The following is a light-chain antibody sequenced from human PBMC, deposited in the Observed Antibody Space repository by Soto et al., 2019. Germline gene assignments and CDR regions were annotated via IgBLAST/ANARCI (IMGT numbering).Light chain of an antibody. V-gene: IGKV3-20*01. CDR2: GAS. CDR3: QQ. Sequence: EIVLTQSPGTLSLSPGETATLSCRASQSVSSSYLAWYQQKPGQAPRLLIYGASSRATGIPDRFSGSGSGTDFTLTMSRLEPEDFAVYYCQQFGGGTKVEI. J-gene: IGKJ4*01. CDR1: QSVSSSY.